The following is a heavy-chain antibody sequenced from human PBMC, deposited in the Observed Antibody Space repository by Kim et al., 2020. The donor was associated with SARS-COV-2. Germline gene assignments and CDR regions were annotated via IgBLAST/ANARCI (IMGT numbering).Heavy chain of an antibody. CDR2: ISSSSSYT. CDR3: ARVESSIAAPYNWFDP. Sequence: GGSLRLSCAASGFTFSDYYMSLIRQAPGKGLEWVSYISSSSSYTNYADSVKGRFTISRDNAKNSLYLQMNSLRAEDTAVYYCARVESSIAAPYNWFDPWGQGTLVTVSS. CDR1: GFTFSDYY. D-gene: IGHD6-6*01. V-gene: IGHV3-11*06. J-gene: IGHJ5*02.